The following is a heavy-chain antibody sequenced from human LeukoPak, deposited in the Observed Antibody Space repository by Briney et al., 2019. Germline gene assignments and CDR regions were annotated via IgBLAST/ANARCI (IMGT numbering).Heavy chain of an antibody. J-gene: IGHJ5*02. CDR2: IYYTGST. CDR1: GGSISSYY. V-gene: IGHV4-59*08. D-gene: IGHD6-13*01. Sequence: PSETLSLTCTVSGGSISSYYWSWIRQPPGKGLEWIGDIYYTGSTNCNPSLKSRVIISVDTSKNQFSLKLSSVTAADTAVYYCARGGVSASWFDPWGQGTLVTVSS. CDR3: ARGGVSASWFDP.